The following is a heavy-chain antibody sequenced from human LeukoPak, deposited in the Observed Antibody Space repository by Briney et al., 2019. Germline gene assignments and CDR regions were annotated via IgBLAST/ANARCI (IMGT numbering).Heavy chain of an antibody. Sequence: GGSLRLSCAASGFTFNNYGMNWVRQAPGKGLEWVSLITGSGSSTFYADSVKGRFTISRDNSKNTLYLEMNGLRAEDTAVYYCAKNRYCSGNTCFKDAFDIWGQGTMVTVSS. CDR3: AKNRYCSGNTCFKDAFDI. D-gene: IGHD2-15*01. J-gene: IGHJ3*02. CDR2: ITGSGSST. V-gene: IGHV3-23*01. CDR1: GFTFNNYG.